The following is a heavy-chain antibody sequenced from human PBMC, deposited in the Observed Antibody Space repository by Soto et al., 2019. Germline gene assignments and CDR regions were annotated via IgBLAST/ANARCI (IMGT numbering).Heavy chain of an antibody. J-gene: IGHJ5*02. V-gene: IGHV1-3*01. CDR2: INPDNGNT. Sequence: ASVKVSCKASGYTFTRYTMNWVRQAPGQRLEWMGWINPDNGNTKSSQKFQDRVIITRDTSASTAYMDLSSLRSEDTAVYYCEGGIAKGQLDPWGQGTLVTVSS. CDR1: GYTFTRYT. CDR3: EGGIAKGQLDP. D-gene: IGHD2-15*01.